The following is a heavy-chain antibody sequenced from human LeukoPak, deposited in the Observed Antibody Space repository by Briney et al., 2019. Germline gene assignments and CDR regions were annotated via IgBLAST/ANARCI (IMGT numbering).Heavy chain of an antibody. Sequence: SETLSLTCAVSVYSISSGFYWGWIRQSPGKGLEWIGSIFHSGLTHSNPSLKSRVTISLDTSKNQLSLKLSSVTAADTAVYYCARFSDPYFWGRGTQVTVSS. CDR3: ARFSDPYF. D-gene: IGHD1-26*01. J-gene: IGHJ2*01. V-gene: IGHV4-38-2*01. CDR2: IFHSGLT. CDR1: VYSISSGFY.